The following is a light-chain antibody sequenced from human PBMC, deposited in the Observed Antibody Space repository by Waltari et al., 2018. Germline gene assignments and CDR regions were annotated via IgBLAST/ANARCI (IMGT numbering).Light chain of an antibody. CDR2: WAS. Sequence: DIVMTQSPDSLAVSLGERATLNCKSSQSVLYISKSKNSLAWYQQKPGQPPKLLIYWASTRDSGVPDRCSGSGSGTDFTLTISSLQAEDVAVYYCQQYYSTPWTFGQGTKVEIK. V-gene: IGKV4-1*01. J-gene: IGKJ1*01. CDR1: QSVLYISKSKNS. CDR3: QQYYSTPWT.